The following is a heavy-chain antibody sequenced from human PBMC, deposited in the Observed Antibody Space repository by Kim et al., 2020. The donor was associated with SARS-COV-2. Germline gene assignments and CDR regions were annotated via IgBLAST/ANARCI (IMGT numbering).Heavy chain of an antibody. D-gene: IGHD6-6*01. J-gene: IGHJ3*02. CDR3: ARGSTAARFDAYVI. CDR2: IYYSGTT. Sequence: SETLSLTCTVSGVSISSYYWSWIRQPPGKGLEWIWHIYYSGTTNYSPSLKRRVIMSVDTSKNQFSLTLNSVTAADTAVYFCARGSTAARFDAYVIWDQGTKVTVSS. V-gene: IGHV4-59*01. CDR1: GVSISSYY.